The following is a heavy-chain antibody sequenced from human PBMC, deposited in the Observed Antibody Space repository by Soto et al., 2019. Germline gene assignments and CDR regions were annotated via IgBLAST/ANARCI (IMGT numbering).Heavy chain of an antibody. CDR2: ISIGSSSM. CDR3: ARDQRDIVLVPAAMGAHWFDP. J-gene: IGHJ5*02. V-gene: IGHV3-48*01. D-gene: IGHD2-2*01. Sequence: GGSLRHSCAASGLTFRNYKMNWVRQATGKGLEWVSQISIGSSSMDYADSVKGRFTISRDNAKNSLYLQMNSLRAEDTAVYYCARDQRDIVLVPAAMGAHWFDPWGQGTLVTVSS. CDR1: GLTFRNYK.